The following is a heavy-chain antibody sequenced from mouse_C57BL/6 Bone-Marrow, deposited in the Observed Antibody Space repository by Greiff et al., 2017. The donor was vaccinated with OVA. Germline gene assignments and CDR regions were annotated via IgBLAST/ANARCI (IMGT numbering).Heavy chain of an antibody. CDR1: GYTFTDYY. Sequence: EVQLQQSGPVLVKPGASVKMSCKASGYTFTDYYMNWVKQSHGKSLEWIGVINPYNGGTSYNQKFKGKATLTVDKSSSTAYMELNSLTSEDSAVYYCARKGGNYGGFAYWGQGTLVTVSA. J-gene: IGHJ3*01. CDR2: INPYNGGT. V-gene: IGHV1-19*01. CDR3: ARKGGNYGGFAY. D-gene: IGHD2-1*01.